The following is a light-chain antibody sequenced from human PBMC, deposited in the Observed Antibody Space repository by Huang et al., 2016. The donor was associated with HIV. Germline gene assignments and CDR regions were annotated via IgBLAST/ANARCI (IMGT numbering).Light chain of an antibody. V-gene: IGKV1-39*01. J-gene: IGKJ3*01. CDR3: QQSHSSPLT. CDR2: RSS. Sequence: DIQMTQSPSSLSASVGDRVTITCRTSQSIGDYLNWYQQKPGSAPKRLIYRSSILHSGVPSRVRGTGSGTDFTLTVSGLQFEDFATYYCQQSHSSPLTFGPGTKVDI. CDR1: QSIGDY.